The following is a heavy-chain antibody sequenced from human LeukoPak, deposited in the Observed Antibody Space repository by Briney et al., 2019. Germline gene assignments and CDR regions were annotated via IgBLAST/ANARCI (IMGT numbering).Heavy chain of an antibody. J-gene: IGHJ4*02. CDR3: ARVEITYYDFWSGYYNDY. CDR1: GGTFSSYA. CDR2: ISAYNGNT. V-gene: IGHV1-18*01. D-gene: IGHD3-3*01. Sequence: ASVKVSCKASGGTFSSYAISWVRQAPGQGLEWMGWISAYNGNTNYAQKLQGRVTMTTDTSTSTAYMELRSLRSDDTAVYYCARVEITYYDFWSGYYNDYWGQGTLVTVSS.